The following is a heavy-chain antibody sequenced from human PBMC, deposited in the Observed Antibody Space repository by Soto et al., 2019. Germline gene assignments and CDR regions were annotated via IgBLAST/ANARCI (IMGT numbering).Heavy chain of an antibody. CDR2: ISYDGSNK. V-gene: IGHV3-30*18. J-gene: IGHJ6*02. CDR3: AKEAMDTDYYYYGMDV. D-gene: IGHD2-8*01. CDR1: GFTFSSYG. Sequence: GGSLRLSCAASGFTFSSYGMHWVRQAPGKGLEWVAVISYDGSNKYYADSVKGRFTISRDNSKNTLYLQMNSLRAEDTAVYYCAKEAMDTDYYYYGMDVWGQGTTVTVSS.